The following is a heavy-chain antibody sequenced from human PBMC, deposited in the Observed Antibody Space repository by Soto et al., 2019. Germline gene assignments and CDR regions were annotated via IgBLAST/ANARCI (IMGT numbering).Heavy chain of an antibody. CDR2: MYKTGST. D-gene: IGHD2-21*02. CDR3: ARDLWGYCGTDCYPLDV. V-gene: IGHV4-59*01. J-gene: IGHJ6*02. CDR1: DGSSGGFD. Sequence: SEPLSLPWTVSDGSSGGFDWSWIRQPPGKGLEWIGYMYKTGSTVYNPSFKSRVTISVDTSKNQFFLKLKSVTAADTAVYYCARDLWGYCGTDCYPLDVWGQGTTVTVSS.